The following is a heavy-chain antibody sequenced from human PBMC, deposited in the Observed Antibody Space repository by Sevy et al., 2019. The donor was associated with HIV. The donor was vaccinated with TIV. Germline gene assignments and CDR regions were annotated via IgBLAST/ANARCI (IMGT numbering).Heavy chain of an antibody. D-gene: IGHD6-19*01. CDR2: ISNSGAGT. Sequence: GGSLRLSCAASGFTFSDYGMTWVRQAPGKGLECVSSISNSGAGTYYADPVKGRFIISRDNSKNTVYLQMNSLRAEDAAIYYCAPRFAYSGGWSFQHWGQGTLVTVSS. CDR3: APRFAYSGGWSFQH. J-gene: IGHJ1*01. CDR1: GFTFSDYG. V-gene: IGHV3-23*01.